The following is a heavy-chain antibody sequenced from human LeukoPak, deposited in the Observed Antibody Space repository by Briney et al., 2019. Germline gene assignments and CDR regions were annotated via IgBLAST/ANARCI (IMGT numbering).Heavy chain of an antibody. Sequence: GGSLRLSCAASGFTFRNYGMSWVRQAPGKGLEWVSAISSRGAITSYADSVKGRFTISRDNSKNTLYLQMNSLRAEDTAVYYCATRVGTYYYDSSGYYWGQGTLVTVSS. J-gene: IGHJ4*02. CDR3: ATRVGTYYYDSSGYY. V-gene: IGHV3-23*01. D-gene: IGHD3-22*01. CDR2: ISSRGAIT. CDR1: GFTFRNYG.